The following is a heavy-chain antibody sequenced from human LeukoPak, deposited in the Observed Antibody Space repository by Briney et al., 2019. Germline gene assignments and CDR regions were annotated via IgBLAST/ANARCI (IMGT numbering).Heavy chain of an antibody. Sequence: KPGGSLRLSCAASGFTFSNAWMSWVRQAPGKGLERVGRIKSKTDGGTTDYAAPVKGRFTISRDDSKNTLYLQMHSLKTEDTAVYYCATVKGGSYPWGYWGQGTLVTVSS. D-gene: IGHD1-26*01. CDR1: GFTFSNAW. V-gene: IGHV3-15*01. CDR2: IKSKTDGGTT. J-gene: IGHJ4*02. CDR3: ATVKGGSYPWGY.